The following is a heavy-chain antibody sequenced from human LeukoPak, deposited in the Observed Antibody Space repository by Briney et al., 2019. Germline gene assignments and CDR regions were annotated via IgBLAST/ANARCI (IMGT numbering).Heavy chain of an antibody. D-gene: IGHD6-13*01. CDR1: GGSFSGYY. CDR2: IYYSGST. Sequence: SETLSLTCAVYGGSFSGYYWSWIRQPPGKGLEWIGYIYYSGSTNYNPSPKSRVTISVDTSKNQFSLKLSSVTAADTAVYYCARAAYSRSVYDAFDIWGQGTMVTVSS. V-gene: IGHV4-59*01. J-gene: IGHJ3*02. CDR3: ARAAYSRSVYDAFDI.